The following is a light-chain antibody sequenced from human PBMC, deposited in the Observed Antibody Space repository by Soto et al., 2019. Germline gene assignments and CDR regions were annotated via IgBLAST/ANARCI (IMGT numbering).Light chain of an antibody. J-gene: IGKJ4*01. Sequence: IQLTQSPSSLSASVGDRVTITCRASQGISSYLAWYQQKPGKAPKLLIYAASTLQSGVPSRFSGSGSGTDFTLTISSLQPEDCATYYCQQLNSYPLTGGGGTKVEIK. CDR1: QGISSY. CDR2: AAS. V-gene: IGKV1-9*01. CDR3: QQLNSYPLT.